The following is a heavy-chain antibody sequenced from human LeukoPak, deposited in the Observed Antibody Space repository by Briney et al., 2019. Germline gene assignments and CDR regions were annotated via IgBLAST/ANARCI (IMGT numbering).Heavy chain of an antibody. CDR2: IWSDGSKT. J-gene: IGHJ4*02. CDR3: ARDRVTMIDF. V-gene: IGHV3-33*01. CDR1: GFIFSNFA. D-gene: IGHD3-22*01. Sequence: GGSLRLSCAASGFIFSNFAMHWVRQAPGKGLQWVAVIWSDGSKTYYTDSVKGRFTISRDNSKNILYLQMNSLRAEDTAVYYCARDRVTMIDFWGQGTLVTVSS.